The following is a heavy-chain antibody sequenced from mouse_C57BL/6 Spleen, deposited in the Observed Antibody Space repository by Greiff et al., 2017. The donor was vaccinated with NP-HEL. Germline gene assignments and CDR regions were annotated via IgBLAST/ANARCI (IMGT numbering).Heavy chain of an antibody. V-gene: IGHV1-36*01. D-gene: IGHD1-1*01. CDR2: VYPYNGGT. CDR1: GFTFTDYY. J-gene: IGHJ2*01. Sequence: VQLQQSGPVLVKPGPSVKISCKASGFTFTDYYMHWVKQSHGKSLEWIGLVYPYNGGTSYNQKFKGKATLTVDTSSSTAYMELNSLTSEDSAVYYCARSDITTVVATGYFDYWGQGTTLTVSS. CDR3: ARSDITTVVATGYFDY.